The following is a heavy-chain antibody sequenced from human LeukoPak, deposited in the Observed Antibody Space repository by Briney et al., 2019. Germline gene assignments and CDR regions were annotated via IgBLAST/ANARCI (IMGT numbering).Heavy chain of an antibody. CDR3: ARHAPYGSGSYYRFLGYYYYGMDV. D-gene: IGHD3-10*01. Sequence: GGSLRLSCAASGFTFSSYWMSWVRQARGKGLEWVANIKQDGGEKYYVDSVKGRFTISRDNAKNSLYLQMNSLRAEDTAVYYCARHAPYGSGSYYRFLGYYYYGMDVWGKGTTVTVSS. CDR1: GFTFSSYW. V-gene: IGHV3-7*03. J-gene: IGHJ6*04. CDR2: IKQDGGEK.